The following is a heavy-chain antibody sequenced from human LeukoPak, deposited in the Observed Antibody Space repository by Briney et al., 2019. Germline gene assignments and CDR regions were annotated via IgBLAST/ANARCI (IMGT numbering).Heavy chain of an antibody. J-gene: IGHJ4*02. CDR2: IYSGGST. CDR3: AREGHYYDSSGYYYVEDY. D-gene: IGHD3-22*01. CDR1: GFTVSSNY. V-gene: IGHV3-66*01. Sequence: GGSLRLSCAASGFTVSSNYMSWVRQAPGKGLEWVSVIYSGGSTYYADSVKGRFTISRDNSKNTLYLQMNSLRAEDTAVYYCAREGHYYDSSGYYYVEDYWGQGTLVTVSS.